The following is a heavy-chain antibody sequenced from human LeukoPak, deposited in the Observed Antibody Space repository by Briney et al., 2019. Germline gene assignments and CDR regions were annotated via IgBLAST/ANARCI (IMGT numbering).Heavy chain of an antibody. J-gene: IGHJ4*02. D-gene: IGHD5-18*01. V-gene: IGHV4-61*01. CDR2: IYYSGGT. CDR1: GGSVSSGSHY. CDR3: VTMVPPQYSYGSSFDH. Sequence: SETLSLTCTVSGGSVSSGSHYWSWIRQPPGKGLEWIGYIYYSGGTNYNPSLKSRVTISVDTSKNQVSLNLRSVTAADTAVYYCVTMVPPQYSYGSSFDHWGQGTLVTVSS.